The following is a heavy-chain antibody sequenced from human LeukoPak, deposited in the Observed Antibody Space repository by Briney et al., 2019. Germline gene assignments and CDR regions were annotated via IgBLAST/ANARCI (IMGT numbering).Heavy chain of an antibody. V-gene: IGHV1-8*01. CDR3: ARHGDYVPPYYYYGMDV. J-gene: IGHJ6*02. CDR2: MNPNSGNT. Sequence: ASVKVSCKASGYTFTSYDINWVRQATGQGLEWMGWMNPNSGNTGYAQKFQGRVTITADESTSTAYMELSSLRSEDTAVYYCARHGDYVPPYYYYGMDVWGQGTTVTVSS. D-gene: IGHD4-17*01. CDR1: GYTFTSYD.